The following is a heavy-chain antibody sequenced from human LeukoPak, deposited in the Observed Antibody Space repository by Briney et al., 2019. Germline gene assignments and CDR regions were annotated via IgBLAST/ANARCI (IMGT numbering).Heavy chain of an antibody. CDR1: GGSISSYY. Sequence: PSETLSLTCTVSGGSISSYYWSWIRQPPGKGLEWIGYIYYSGSTNYNPSLKSRVTISVGTSKNQFSLKLSSVTAADTAVYYCASRPAVAGMYYYGMDVWGQGTTVTVSS. D-gene: IGHD6-19*01. CDR2: IYYSGST. V-gene: IGHV4-59*01. J-gene: IGHJ6*02. CDR3: ASRPAVAGMYYYGMDV.